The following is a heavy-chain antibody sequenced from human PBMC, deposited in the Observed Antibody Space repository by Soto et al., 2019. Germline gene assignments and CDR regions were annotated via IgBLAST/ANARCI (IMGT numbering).Heavy chain of an antibody. CDR3: AHILPADGYFDF. CDR1: GFSLSTIGVR. CDR2: IYGNDDK. D-gene: IGHD6-13*01. J-gene: IGHJ4*02. V-gene: IGHV2-5*01. Sequence: QITLKESGPTLVKPTQTLTLTCTFSGFSLSTIGVRVGWIRQPPGKALEWLALIYGNDDKRYSPTLRSRLTITKDTSKIQVVLTMTNMDPVDTATYYCAHILPADGYFDFWGQGTLVTVSS.